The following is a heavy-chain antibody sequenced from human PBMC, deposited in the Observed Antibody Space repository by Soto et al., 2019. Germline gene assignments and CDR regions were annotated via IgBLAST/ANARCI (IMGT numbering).Heavy chain of an antibody. V-gene: IGHV1-3*01. CDR1: GDTFTSYA. CDR3: AREVASADYFLDY. CDR2: INPGNDKT. J-gene: IGHJ4*02. Sequence: ASVKVSCKASGDTFTSYALHWVRQVPGQSLEWMGWINPGNDKTKFSQKFQGRVTFTRDTSASTAYMELRSLRSEDTAVYYCAREVASADYFLDYWGQGTLVTVSS. D-gene: IGHD2-15*01.